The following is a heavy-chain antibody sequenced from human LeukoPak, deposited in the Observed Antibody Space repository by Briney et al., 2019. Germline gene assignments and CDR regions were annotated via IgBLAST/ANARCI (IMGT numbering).Heavy chain of an antibody. V-gene: IGHV3-30*02. J-gene: IGHJ4*02. CDR2: IRYDGSDK. CDR3: AKDFSLGGSYFDH. Sequence: GGSLRLSCAASGFTFSSFGMHWVRQAPGKGLEWVAFIRYDGSDKYYVDSVKGRFTISRDNSKKTLYLQLNSLRAEDTPIYYCAKDFSLGGSYFDHWGQGTLVTVSS. D-gene: IGHD3-10*01. CDR1: GFTFSSFG.